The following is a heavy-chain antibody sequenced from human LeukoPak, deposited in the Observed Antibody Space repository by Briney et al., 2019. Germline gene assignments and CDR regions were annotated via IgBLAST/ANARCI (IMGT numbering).Heavy chain of an antibody. V-gene: IGHV3-30*04. CDR1: GFTFSGFA. CDR3: ARDTEMLYYDANGYHA. D-gene: IGHD3-22*01. CDR2: ISYDGSNK. J-gene: IGHJ3*01. Sequence: GGSLRLSCAASGFTFSGFAMHWVRQAPGKGLEWVAVISYDGSNKYSADSVKGRFTISRDNAKNSLYLQMNSLRAEDTAVYYCARDTEMLYYDANGYHAWGQGTMVTVSS.